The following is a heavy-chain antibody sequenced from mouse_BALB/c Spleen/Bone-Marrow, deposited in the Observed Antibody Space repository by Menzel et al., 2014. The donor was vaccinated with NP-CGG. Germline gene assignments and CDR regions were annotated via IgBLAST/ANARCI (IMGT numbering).Heavy chain of an antibody. Sequence: QVQLQQPGAELVRPGSSVKISCKASGYAFSSYWVNWVKQRPGQGLEWIGQIYPGDGDTNYNGKFKGKATLTADKSSSTAYMQLSSLTSEDSAVYFCARGDGNYPFYAMDYWGQGTSVTVSS. CDR3: ARGDGNYPFYAMDY. J-gene: IGHJ4*01. D-gene: IGHD2-1*01. CDR2: IYPGDGDT. V-gene: IGHV1-80*01. CDR1: GYAFSSYW.